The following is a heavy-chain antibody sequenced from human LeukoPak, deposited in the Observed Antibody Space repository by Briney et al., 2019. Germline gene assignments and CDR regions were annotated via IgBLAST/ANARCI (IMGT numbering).Heavy chain of an antibody. CDR1: GFTFSSYG. CDR3: AKDRLVGRGVYFDY. J-gene: IGHJ4*02. CDR2: IRYDGSNK. D-gene: IGHD1-26*01. V-gene: IGHV3-30*02. Sequence: TGGSLRLSCAASGFTFSSYGMHWVRQAPGKGLEWVAFIRYDGSNKYYADSVKGRFTISRDNSKSTLYLQMNSLRAEDTAVYYCAKDRLVGRGVYFDYWGQGTLVTVPS.